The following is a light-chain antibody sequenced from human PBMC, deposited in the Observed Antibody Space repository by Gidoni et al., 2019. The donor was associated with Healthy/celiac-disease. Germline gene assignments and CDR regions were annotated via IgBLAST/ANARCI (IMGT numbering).Light chain of an antibody. CDR2: AAS. CDR3: QQNNSTPPIT. V-gene: IGKV1-39*01. CDR1: QSISSY. J-gene: IGKJ5*01. Sequence: DIQMTQSPSSLSASVGDRVTITCRASQSISSYLNWYQQKPGKAPKLLIYAASSLQSGTPSRFSGSGSGTDFTLTISSLQPEDFANYYCQQNNSTPPITFGQGTRLEIK.